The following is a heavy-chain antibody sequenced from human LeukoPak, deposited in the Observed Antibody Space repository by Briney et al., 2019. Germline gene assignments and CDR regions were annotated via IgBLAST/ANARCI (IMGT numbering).Heavy chain of an antibody. Sequence: PGGSLRLSCAASGFTFSSYAMSWVRQAPGKGLEWVSAISGSGDSTYYADSVKGRFTISRDNSKNTLYLQMNSLRAEDTAVYYCAKDRPSYYDFWSGQNDAFDIWGQGTMVTVSS. CDR1: GFTFSSYA. V-gene: IGHV3-23*01. D-gene: IGHD3-3*01. CDR3: AKDRPSYYDFWSGQNDAFDI. CDR2: ISGSGDST. J-gene: IGHJ3*02.